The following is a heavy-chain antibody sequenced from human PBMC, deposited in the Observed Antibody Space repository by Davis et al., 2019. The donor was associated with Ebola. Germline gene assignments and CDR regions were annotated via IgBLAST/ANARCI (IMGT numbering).Heavy chain of an antibody. D-gene: IGHD6-13*01. CDR2: ISSSSSTI. CDR1: GFTFSSYS. V-gene: IGHV3-48*01. CDR3: AKDQGSSWRRGGYYYYGMDV. J-gene: IGHJ6*02. Sequence: PGGSLRLSCAASGFTFSSYSMNWVRQAPGKGLEWVSYISSSSSTIYYADSVKGRFTISRDNSKNTLYLQMNSLRAEDTAVYYCAKDQGSSWRRGGYYYYGMDVWGQGTTVTVSS.